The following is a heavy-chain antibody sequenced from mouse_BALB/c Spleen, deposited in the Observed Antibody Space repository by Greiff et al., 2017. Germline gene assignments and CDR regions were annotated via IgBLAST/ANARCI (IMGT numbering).Heavy chain of an antibody. D-gene: IGHD1-2*01. CDR1: GFSLTSYG. CDR2: IWAGGST. J-gene: IGHJ4*01. CDR3: ARDLRLFFAMDY. Sequence: VQGVESGPGLVAPSQSLSITCTVSGFSLTSYGVHWVRQPPGKGLEWLGVIWAGGSTNYNSALMSRLSISKDNSKSQVFLKMNSLQTDDTAMYYCARDLRLFFAMDYWGQGTSVTVSS. V-gene: IGHV2-9*02.